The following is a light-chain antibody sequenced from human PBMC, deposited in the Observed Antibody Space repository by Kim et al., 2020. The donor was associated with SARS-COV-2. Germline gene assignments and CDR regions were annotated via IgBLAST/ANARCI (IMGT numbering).Light chain of an antibody. CDR3: QQRSAWPLT. Sequence: LAPGDRATSSYRASQRVRSLLALYQQKPGQAPRLLIYDTSHRATGIPARFSGSGSGTDFTLTISSLEPEDFAVYYCQQRSAWPLTFGGGTKVDIK. J-gene: IGKJ4*01. CDR1: QRVRSL. V-gene: IGKV3-11*01. CDR2: DTS.